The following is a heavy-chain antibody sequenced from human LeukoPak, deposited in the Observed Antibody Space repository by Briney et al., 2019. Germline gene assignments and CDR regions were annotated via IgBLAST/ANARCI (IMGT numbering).Heavy chain of an antibody. D-gene: IGHD3-10*01. J-gene: IGHJ4*02. V-gene: IGHV4-59*01. CDR3: ARGTSSQLWFVY. CDR1: GGSISSYY. CDR2: IYHSGNT. Sequence: SETLSLTCTVSGGSISSYYWSWIRQPPGKGLEWIGYIYHSGNTNYNPSLKGRVTISVDTSKNQFSLELSSVTAVDTAVYYCARGTSSQLWFVYWGQGTPVTVSS.